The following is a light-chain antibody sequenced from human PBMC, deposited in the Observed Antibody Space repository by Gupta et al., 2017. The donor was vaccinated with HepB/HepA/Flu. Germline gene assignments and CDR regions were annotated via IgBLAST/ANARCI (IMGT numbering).Light chain of an antibody. CDR2: SAS. V-gene: IGKV1-9*01. J-gene: IGKJ5*01. CDR1: QDINSY. CDR3: QQFKRYPIT. Sequence: DIQLTQSPSFLSVSVGDRVTITCRASQDINSYLIWYQQKPGKAPNLLIYSASTLQGGVPSRFSGSGSGTEFTLTISSLQPEDFATYYCQQFKRYPITFGQGTRLDIK.